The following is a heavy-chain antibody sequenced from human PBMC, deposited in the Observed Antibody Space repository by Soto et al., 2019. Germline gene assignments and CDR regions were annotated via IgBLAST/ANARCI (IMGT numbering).Heavy chain of an antibody. D-gene: IGHD6-13*01. CDR1: GYSFTSYW. Sequence: VESVKISCNGSGYSFTSYWIGWGRQMPWKGLEWMGIIYPGDSDTRYSPSFQGQVTISADKSISTAYLQWSSLKASDTAMYYCARVRRRDWEMQQMVTYYYYGMDVWGQGTTVTVSS. CDR3: ARVRRRDWEMQQMVTYYYYGMDV. J-gene: IGHJ6*02. CDR2: IYPGDSDT. V-gene: IGHV5-51*01.